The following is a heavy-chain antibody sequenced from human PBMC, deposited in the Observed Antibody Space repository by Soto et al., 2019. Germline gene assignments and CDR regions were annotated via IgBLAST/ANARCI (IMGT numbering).Heavy chain of an antibody. CDR1: GFTFSSYA. Sequence: GGSLRLSCAASGFTFSSYAMHWVRQAPGKGLEWVAVISYDGSNKYYADSVKGRFTISRDNSKNTLYLQMNTLRAEDTAVYYCARDRILDGSYAFDIWGQGTMVTVSS. J-gene: IGHJ3*02. D-gene: IGHD1-26*01. CDR3: ARDRILDGSYAFDI. CDR2: ISYDGSNK. V-gene: IGHV3-30-3*01.